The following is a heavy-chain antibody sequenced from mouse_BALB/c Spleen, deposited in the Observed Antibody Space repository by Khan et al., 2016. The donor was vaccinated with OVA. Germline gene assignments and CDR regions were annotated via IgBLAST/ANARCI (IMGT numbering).Heavy chain of an antibody. J-gene: IGHJ2*01. CDR1: GYTFINYW. CDR2: INPSTGYT. Sequence: VQLQQSGAELAKPGASVEMSCKASGYTFINYWILWIKQRPGQGLEWIGYINPSTGYTEYNQNFKDKATLTVDKSSSTAYMQLSSLTSEDSTVYYCARRGLRWDFDYWGQGTTLTVSS. V-gene: IGHV1-7*01. D-gene: IGHD1-1*01. CDR3: ARRGLRWDFDY.